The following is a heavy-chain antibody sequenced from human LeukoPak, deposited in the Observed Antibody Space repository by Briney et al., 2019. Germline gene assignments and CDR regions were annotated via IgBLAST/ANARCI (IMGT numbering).Heavy chain of an antibody. CDR1: GDSISSGSYY. CDR3: AREGGSGWYGEYLQY. Sequence: PSETLSLTCTVSGDSISSGSYYWSWIRQPAGKGLEWIGRIYTSGSTNYNPSLKSRVTISVDTSKKQISLKLSSVTAADTAVYYCAREGGSGWYGEYLQYWGQGTLVTVSS. CDR2: IYTSGST. D-gene: IGHD6-19*01. V-gene: IGHV4-61*02. J-gene: IGHJ1*01.